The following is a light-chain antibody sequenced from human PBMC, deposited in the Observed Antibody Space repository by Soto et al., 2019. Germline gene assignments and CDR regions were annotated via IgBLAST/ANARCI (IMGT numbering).Light chain of an antibody. J-gene: IGKJ5*01. CDR1: QTISPF. CDR2: ESS. CDR3: QHSSSDLIT. V-gene: IGKV1-39*01. Sequence: DFQMTQSPSSLSASVGDRVTITCRASQTISPFLNWYQCKPGKPPKLLIYESSNLRGGVPSRFSGSGSGTDFTLTIDRLQSDDFATYYCQHSSSDLITFGQGTRLEIK.